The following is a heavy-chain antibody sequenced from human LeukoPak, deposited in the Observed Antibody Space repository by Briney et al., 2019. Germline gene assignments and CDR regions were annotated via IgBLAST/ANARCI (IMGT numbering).Heavy chain of an antibody. CDR3: ARDGMTTVTKDYYYYMDV. Sequence: GASVKVSCKASGYTFTSYYMHWVRQAPGQGLEWMGIINPSDGYTTYAQKFQGRVTMTRDMSTTTVYMELSSLRFDDTAVFYCARDGMTTVTKDYYYYMDVWGKGTTVIVSS. CDR2: INPSDGYT. J-gene: IGHJ6*03. CDR1: GYTFTSYY. D-gene: IGHD4-17*01. V-gene: IGHV1-46*01.